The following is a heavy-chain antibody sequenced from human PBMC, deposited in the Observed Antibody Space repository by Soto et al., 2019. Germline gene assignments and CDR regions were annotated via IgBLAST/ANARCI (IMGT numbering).Heavy chain of an antibody. D-gene: IGHD3-16*02. CDR2: INPSGGST. V-gene: IGHV1-46*01. CDR3: ARADDYLWGNSRQFDY. CDR1: GYTFTSYY. J-gene: IGHJ4*02. Sequence: VQLGQSGAEVKKPGASVKVSCKASGYTFTSYYINWVRQAPGQGLEWMGIINPSGGSTAYAQKFQGRVTMTRDMSTSTVYMELSSLRSEDTAVYYCARADDYLWGNSRQFDYWGQGTLVTVSS.